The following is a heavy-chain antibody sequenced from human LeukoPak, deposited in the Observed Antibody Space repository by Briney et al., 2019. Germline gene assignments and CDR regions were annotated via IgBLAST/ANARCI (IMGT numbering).Heavy chain of an antibody. CDR3: AKGGEWLALNDY. D-gene: IGHD6-19*01. CDR1: GFTFSGYA. V-gene: IGHV3-23*01. Sequence: GGSLRLSCAVSGFTFSGYAMSWVRQAPGKGLEWVSAISGSGGSTYYADSVKGRFTISRGNSKNTLYLQMNSLRAEDTAVYYCAKGGEWLALNDYWGQGTLVTVSS. J-gene: IGHJ4*02. CDR2: ISGSGGST.